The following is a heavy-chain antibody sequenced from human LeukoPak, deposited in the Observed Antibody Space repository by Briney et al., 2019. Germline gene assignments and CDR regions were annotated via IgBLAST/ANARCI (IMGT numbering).Heavy chain of an antibody. J-gene: IGHJ6*02. CDR1: GFNIEKYA. Sequence: GGSLRLSCTVSGFNIEKYAMHWVRQRPGKGLEWVGVISAEGRTDHADSVRGRFTISRDNSKESLFLQMTSLRDEDTALYYCATWAFYHDLDVWGQGTTVTVSS. V-gene: IGHV3-43*02. D-gene: IGHD3-16*01. CDR2: ISAEGRT. CDR3: ATWAFYHDLDV.